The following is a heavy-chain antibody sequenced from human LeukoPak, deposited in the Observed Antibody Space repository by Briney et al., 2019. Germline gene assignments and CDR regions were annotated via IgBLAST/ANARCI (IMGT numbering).Heavy chain of an antibody. Sequence: GGSLRLSCAASGFTFSSYSMNWVRQAPGKGLEWVSSISSSSSYIYYADSVKGRFTISRDNAKNSLYLQMNSLRAEDTAVYYCAREGVGGGYGYYYYYYGMDVWGQGTTVTVSS. V-gene: IGHV3-21*01. CDR1: GFTFSSYS. D-gene: IGHD3-22*01. CDR3: AREGVGGGYGYYYYYYGMDV. CDR2: ISSSSSYI. J-gene: IGHJ6*02.